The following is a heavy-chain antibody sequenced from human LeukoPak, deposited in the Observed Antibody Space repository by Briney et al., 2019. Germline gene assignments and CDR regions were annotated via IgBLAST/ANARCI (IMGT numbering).Heavy chain of an antibody. J-gene: IGHJ4*02. Sequence: GGSLRLSCAASGFTFSSYAMSWVRQAPGKGLEWVSAISGSGGSTYYADSVKGRFTISRDNSKNTLYLQMNSLRAEDTAVYYRAKDTYCSSTSCSLFDYWGQGTLVTVSS. CDR3: AKDTYCSSTSCSLFDY. CDR1: GFTFSSYA. CDR2: ISGSGGST. D-gene: IGHD2-2*01. V-gene: IGHV3-23*01.